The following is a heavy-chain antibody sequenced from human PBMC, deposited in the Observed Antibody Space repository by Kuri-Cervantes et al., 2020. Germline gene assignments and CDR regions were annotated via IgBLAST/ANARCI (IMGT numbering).Heavy chain of an antibody. J-gene: IGHJ5*02. CDR1: GGSISSSSYY. Sequence: SETLSLTCTVSGGSISSSSYYWGWIRQPPGKGLGWIGYIYHSGSTYYNPSLKSRVTISVDRSKNQFSLKLSSVTAADTAVYYCARGAVFGVVGWFDPWGQGTLVTVSS. CDR2: IYHSGST. CDR3: ARGAVFGVVGWFDP. V-gene: IGHV4-39*07. D-gene: IGHD3-3*01.